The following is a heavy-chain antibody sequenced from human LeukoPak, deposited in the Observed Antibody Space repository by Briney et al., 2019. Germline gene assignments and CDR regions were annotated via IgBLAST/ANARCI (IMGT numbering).Heavy chain of an antibody. J-gene: IGHJ6*03. CDR1: GYTFTSYG. D-gene: IGHD6-6*01. V-gene: IGHV1-18*01. CDR2: ISAYNGNT. CDR3: ASGRGTYSSSWDYYYYMDV. Sequence: GASVKVSCKASGYTFTSYGISWVRQAPGQGLEWMGWISAYNGNTNYAQKLQGRVTMTTDTSTSTAYMELRSLRSDDTAVYYCASGRGTYSSSWDYYYYMDVWGKGTTVTVSS.